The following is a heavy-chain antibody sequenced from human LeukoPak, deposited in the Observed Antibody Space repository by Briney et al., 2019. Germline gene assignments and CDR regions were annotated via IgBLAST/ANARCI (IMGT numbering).Heavy chain of an antibody. CDR1: GGSISNYY. D-gene: IGHD6-19*01. J-gene: IGHJ4*02. CDR3: ARITGSDWSFDY. CDR2: IFYSGST. Sequence: PSETLSLTCTVSGGSISNYYWSWIRQPPGKGLEWIGYIFYSGSTNYNPSLKSRVTISVDTSKNQFSLKLSSVTTADTAVYYCARITGSDWSFDYWGQGTLVTVSS. V-gene: IGHV4-59*01.